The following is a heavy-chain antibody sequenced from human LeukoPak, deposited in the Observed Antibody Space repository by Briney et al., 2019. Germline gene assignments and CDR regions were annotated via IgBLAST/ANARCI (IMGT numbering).Heavy chain of an antibody. CDR2: ISYDGSNK. CDR1: GFTFSGYA. Sequence: GGSLRLSCAASGFTFSGYAMHWVRQAPGKGLEWVAFISYDGSNKYYADSVKGRFTISRDNSKNTLYLQMNSLGAEDTAVYYCARTKSDSSSWTYYYYGMDVWGQGTTVTVSS. D-gene: IGHD6-13*01. J-gene: IGHJ6*02. V-gene: IGHV3-30-3*01. CDR3: ARTKSDSSSWTYYYYGMDV.